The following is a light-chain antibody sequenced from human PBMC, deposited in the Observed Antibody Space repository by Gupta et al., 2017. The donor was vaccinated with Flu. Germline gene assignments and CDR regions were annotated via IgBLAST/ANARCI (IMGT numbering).Light chain of an antibody. J-gene: IGKJ1*01. V-gene: IGKV2-28*01. Sequence: IVSTQSPPSLPVTPGEPAAVTGSACQSLMQSDGNNYLDWYQQKPGQSPQLLIYLGSKRATGVPDRFSGSGSGTDFTLKISRVEAEDVGVYYCMQALQTPRTFGQGTKVEIK. CDR2: LGS. CDR3: MQALQTPRT. CDR1: QSLMQSDGNNY.